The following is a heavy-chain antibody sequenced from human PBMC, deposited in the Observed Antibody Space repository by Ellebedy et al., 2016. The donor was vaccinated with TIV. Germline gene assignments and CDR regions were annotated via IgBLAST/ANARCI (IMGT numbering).Heavy chain of an antibody. D-gene: IGHD6-13*01. V-gene: IGHV3-9*01. CDR2: ISWNSGSI. Sequence: GGSLRLSCAASGFTFDDYAMHRVRQAPGKGLEWVSGISWNSGSIGYADSVKGRFTISRDNAKNSLYLQMNSLRAEDTALYYCAKDPFGSSSWYYFDYWGQGTLVTVSS. J-gene: IGHJ4*02. CDR3: AKDPFGSSSWYYFDY. CDR1: GFTFDDYA.